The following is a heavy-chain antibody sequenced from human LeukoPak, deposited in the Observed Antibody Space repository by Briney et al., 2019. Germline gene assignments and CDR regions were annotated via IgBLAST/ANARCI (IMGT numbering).Heavy chain of an antibody. Sequence: GGSLRLSCAASGFTFSNHNMDWVRQAPGKGLEWISYISGRGEAIFYADSVQGRFTISRDNAKNSLFLQMNSLRAEDTAVYYCARDMRSYYYDRRAFDIWGQGTMVTVSS. CDR2: ISGRGEAI. D-gene: IGHD3-22*01. CDR1: GFTFSNHN. CDR3: ARDMRSYYYDRRAFDI. V-gene: IGHV3-48*04. J-gene: IGHJ3*02.